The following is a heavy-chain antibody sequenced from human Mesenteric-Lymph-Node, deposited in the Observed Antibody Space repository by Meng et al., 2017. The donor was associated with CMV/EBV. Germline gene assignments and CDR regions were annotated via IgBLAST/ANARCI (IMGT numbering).Heavy chain of an antibody. J-gene: IGHJ4*02. V-gene: IGHV7-4-1*02. CDR1: GYTFTNSA. CDR3: ARSPDILTGYYPY. D-gene: IGHD3-9*01. CDR2: INTNTGNP. Sequence: KASGYTFTNSAMNWVRQAPGQGLEWMGWINTNTGNPTYAQGFTGRFVFSLDTSVNTAYLQISSLKAEDTAVYYCARSPDILTGYYPYWGQGTLVTVSS.